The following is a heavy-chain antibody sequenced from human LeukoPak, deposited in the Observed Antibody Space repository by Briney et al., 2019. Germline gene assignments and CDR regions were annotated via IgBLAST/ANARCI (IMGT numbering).Heavy chain of an antibody. V-gene: IGHV1-2*02. J-gene: IGHJ4*02. CDR1: GYTFTGYY. Sequence: ASVKVSCKASGYTFTGYYMHRVRQAPGQGLEWMGWINPNSGGTNYAQKFQGRVTMTRDTSISTAYMELSRLRSDDTAVYYCARDIVVVAATPTNYFDYWGQGTLVTVSS. CDR2: INPNSGGT. D-gene: IGHD2-15*01. CDR3: ARDIVVVAATPTNYFDY.